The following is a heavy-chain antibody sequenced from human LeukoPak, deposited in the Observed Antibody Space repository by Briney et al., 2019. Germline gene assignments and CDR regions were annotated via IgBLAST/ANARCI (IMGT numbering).Heavy chain of an antibody. V-gene: IGHV4-34*01. J-gene: IGHJ1*01. CDR3: ARLQASYQEYFQH. Sequence: PSETLSLTCTVSGGSIISYSWSWIRQPPGKGLEWIGEINHSGSSNYNPALKSRVTISVDTSKNQFSLKLSSVTAADTAVYYCARLQASYQEYFQHWGQGTLVTVSS. CDR1: GGSIISYS. D-gene: IGHD1-26*01. CDR2: INHSGSS.